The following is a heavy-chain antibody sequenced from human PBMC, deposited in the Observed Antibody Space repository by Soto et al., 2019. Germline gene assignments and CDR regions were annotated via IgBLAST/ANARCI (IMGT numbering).Heavy chain of an antibody. V-gene: IGHV3-73*01. CDR1: GFTFSGSA. CDR3: TRHKGAAARQGYYYYYMDV. D-gene: IGHD6-13*01. CDR2: IRSKANSYAT. J-gene: IGHJ6*03. Sequence: PGGSLRLSCAASGFTFSGSAMHWVRQASGKGLEWVGRIRSKANSYATAYAASVKGRFTISRDDSKNTAYLQMNSLKTEDTAVYYCTRHKGAAARQGYYYYYMDVWGKGTTVTVSS.